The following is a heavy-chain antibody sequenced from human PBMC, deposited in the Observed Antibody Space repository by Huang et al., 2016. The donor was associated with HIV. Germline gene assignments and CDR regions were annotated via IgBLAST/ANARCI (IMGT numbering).Heavy chain of an antibody. CDR2: INGGNGDI. D-gene: IGHD6-13*01. Sequence: QVQLVQSGAEVKKPGASVTVFCKASGYTFTSYAMHWVRQAPGQVLEWLGVINGGNGDIKYSQKFQGRVTITRDTSASTAYMELSSLRSEDTAVYYCARGSSSWYPHYYYYYYMDVWGMGATVTVSS. CDR3: ARGSSSWYPHYYYYYYMDV. J-gene: IGHJ6*03. V-gene: IGHV1-3*01. CDR1: GYTFTSYA.